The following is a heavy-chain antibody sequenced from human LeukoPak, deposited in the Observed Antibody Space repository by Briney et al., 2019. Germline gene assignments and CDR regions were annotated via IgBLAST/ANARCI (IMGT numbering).Heavy chain of an antibody. V-gene: IGHV3-23*01. CDR3: PLGGYSSGWGD. D-gene: IGHD6-19*01. CDR2: ISGSGGST. CDR1: GLTFSSYA. J-gene: IGHJ4*02. Sequence: GGSLRLSCAASGLTFSSYAMSWVRQAPGKGLEWVSAISGSGGSTYYADSVKGRFTISRDNSKNTLYLQMNSLRAEDTAVYYCPLGGYSSGWGDWGQGTLVTVSS.